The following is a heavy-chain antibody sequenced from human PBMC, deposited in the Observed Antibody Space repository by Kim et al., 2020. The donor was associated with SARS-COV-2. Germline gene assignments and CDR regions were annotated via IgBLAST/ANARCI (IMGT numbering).Heavy chain of an antibody. CDR3: ATSVEIGAFDI. J-gene: IGHJ3*02. CDR2: IYYSGST. V-gene: IGHV4-39*01. CDR1: GGSISSSSYY. Sequence: SETLSLTCTVSGGSISSSSYYWGWIRQPPGKGLEWIGTIYYSGSTYYNPSLKSRVTISVDTSKNQFSLKLSSVTAADTAVYYCATSVEIGAFDIWGQGTMVTVSS.